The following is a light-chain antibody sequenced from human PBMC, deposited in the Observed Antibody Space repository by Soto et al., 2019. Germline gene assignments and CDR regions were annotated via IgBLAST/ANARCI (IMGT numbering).Light chain of an antibody. J-gene: IGKJ4*01. Sequence: EMVFLQSPGTMPSSPMDRATLPCRASQSVSSSYLAWYQQKPGQAPRLLIYAASSRATGVPDRFSGSGSGTDFTLTISCLQPEDFATYYCQQVDSFPSTFGEGTKVDIK. CDR2: AAS. CDR3: QQVDSFPST. V-gene: IGKV3-20*01. CDR1: QSVSSSY.